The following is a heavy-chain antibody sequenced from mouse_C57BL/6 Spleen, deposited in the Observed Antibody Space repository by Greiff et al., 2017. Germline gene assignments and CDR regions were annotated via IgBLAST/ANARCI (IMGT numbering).Heavy chain of an antibody. J-gene: IGHJ3*01. CDR3: ARVYYDYEGFAY. CDR2: ISSGSSTI. V-gene: IGHV5-17*01. CDR1: GFTFSDYG. D-gene: IGHD2-4*01. Sequence: DVQLVESGGGLVKPGGSLKLSCAASGFTFSDYGMHWVRQAPEKGLEWVAYISSGSSTIYYADTVKGRFTISRDNAKNTLFLQMTSLRSEDTAMYYCARVYYDYEGFAYWGQGTLVTVSA.